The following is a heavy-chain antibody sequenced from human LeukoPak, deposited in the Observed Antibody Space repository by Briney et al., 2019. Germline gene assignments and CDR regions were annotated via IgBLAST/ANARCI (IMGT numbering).Heavy chain of an antibody. V-gene: IGHV3-7*01. Sequence: GGSLRLSCTASGFTFSNYWMSWVRQAPGKGLEWVANMKQDGSEQYYVDSMKGRFTISRDNAKNSLYLQMNSLRVEDTAVYYCARLGLEVGGPNWFDPWGQGTLVTVSS. CDR2: MKQDGSEQ. CDR3: ARLGLEVGGPNWFDP. D-gene: IGHD1-1*01. CDR1: GFTFSNYW. J-gene: IGHJ5*02.